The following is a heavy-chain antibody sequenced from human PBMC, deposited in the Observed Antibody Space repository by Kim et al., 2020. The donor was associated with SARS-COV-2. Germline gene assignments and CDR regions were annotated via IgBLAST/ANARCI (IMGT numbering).Heavy chain of an antibody. V-gene: IGHV1-69*01. J-gene: IGHJ5*02. D-gene: IGHD6-13*01. Sequence: FQGRVTITADESTSTAYMELSSLRSEDTAVYYCARGGNLIAAAGTGWFDPWGQGTLVTVSS. CDR3: ARGGNLIAAAGTGWFDP.